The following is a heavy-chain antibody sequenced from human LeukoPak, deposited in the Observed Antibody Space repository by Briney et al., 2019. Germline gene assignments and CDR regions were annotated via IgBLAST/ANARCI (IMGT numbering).Heavy chain of an antibody. Sequence: SGTLSLTCAVSGGSISSSNWWTWVRQPPGKGLEWIGEIYHSGTTNYNSSLKSLVTISLDKSKNQFSLNLNSVTAADTAVYYCARNGGNSDVDNWGQGTLVTVAS. V-gene: IGHV4-4*02. CDR3: ARNGGNSDVDN. D-gene: IGHD4-23*01. CDR2: IYHSGTT. J-gene: IGHJ4*02. CDR1: GGSISSSNW.